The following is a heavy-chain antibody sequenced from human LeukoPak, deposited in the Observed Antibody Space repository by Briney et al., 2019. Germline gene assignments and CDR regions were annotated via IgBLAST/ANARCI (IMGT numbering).Heavy chain of an antibody. CDR3: ASAEYSSGWYGYFDY. CDR2: IGTSSSI. J-gene: IGHJ4*02. CDR1: GFTFSSYN. D-gene: IGHD6-19*01. V-gene: IGHV3-48*01. Sequence: GSLRLSCAASGFTFSSYNMNWVRQAPGKGLEWVSYIGTSSSIYYADSVKGRFTISRDNAKNSLYLQMDSLRAEDTAVYYCASAEYSSGWYGYFDYWGQGTLVTVSS.